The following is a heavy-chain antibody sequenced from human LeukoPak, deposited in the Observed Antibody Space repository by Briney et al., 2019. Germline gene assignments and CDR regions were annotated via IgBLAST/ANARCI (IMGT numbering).Heavy chain of an antibody. Sequence: PGGSLRLSCAASGFTFSSYGMHWVRQAPGKGLEGVAFIRYDGSNKYYADSVKGRFTISRDNSKNTLYLQMNSLRAEDTAVYYCAKDYCSGGSCYSDCWGQGTLVTVSS. J-gene: IGHJ4*02. CDR3: AKDYCSGGSCYSDC. CDR1: GFTFSSYG. V-gene: IGHV3-30*02. CDR2: IRYDGSNK. D-gene: IGHD2-15*01.